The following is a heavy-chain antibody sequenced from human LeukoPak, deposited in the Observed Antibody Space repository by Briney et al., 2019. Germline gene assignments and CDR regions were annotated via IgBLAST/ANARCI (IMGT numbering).Heavy chain of an antibody. CDR1: GFTVSSYA. CDR3: AKRSGYCSTISCYHLFDY. J-gene: IGHJ4*02. CDR2: ITGSGGST. V-gene: IGHV3-23*01. D-gene: IGHD2-2*01. Sequence: GGSLRLSYAASGFTVSSYAMSSVRQAPGKGLGWVSGITGSGGSTNYADSVKGRFTISRDSSKNTLYLQMNSLRVEDTAVYYCAKRSGYCSTISCYHLFDYWGQGTLVTVSS.